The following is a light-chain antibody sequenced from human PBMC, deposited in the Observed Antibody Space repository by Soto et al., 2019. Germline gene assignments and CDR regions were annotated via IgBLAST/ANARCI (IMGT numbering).Light chain of an antibody. CDR3: SSFTNRHTYV. V-gene: IGLV2-14*01. CDR1: SSDIGGYNY. Sequence: QSALTQPASVSGSPGQSTTISCTGTSSDIGGYNYVSWYQQLPGEAPKLIIYDVSDRPSGVSTRFSGSKSGNTASLTISGLQAEDEGDYYCSSFTNRHTYVFGTRTKVTVL. J-gene: IGLJ1*01. CDR2: DVS.